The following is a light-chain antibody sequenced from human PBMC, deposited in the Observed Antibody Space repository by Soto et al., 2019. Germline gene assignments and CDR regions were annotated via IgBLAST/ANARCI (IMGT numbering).Light chain of an antibody. J-gene: IGKJ5*01. CDR1: QFVSSN. CDR2: GAS. V-gene: IGKV3D-15*01. CDR3: QQYHNWPPIT. Sequence: EIVMTQSPVTLSVSPGERATLSCRASQFVSSNLAWYQQKPGQAPRLLIYGASTRATCIPARFSGSGSGTEFTLTISNLQSEDFAVYFCQQYHNWPPITFGQGTRLEIK.